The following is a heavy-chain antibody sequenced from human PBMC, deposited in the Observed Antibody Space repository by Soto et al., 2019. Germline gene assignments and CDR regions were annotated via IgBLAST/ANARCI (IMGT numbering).Heavy chain of an antibody. J-gene: IGHJ4*02. Sequence: GGSLRLSCAASGFTFSDYYMSWIRQAPGKGLEWVSYISSSSSYTNYADSVKGRFTISRDNAKNSLYLQMNSLRAEDTAVYYCARAISTPVADFDYWGQGTLVTVSS. CDR3: ARAISTPVADFDY. V-gene: IGHV3-11*06. CDR2: ISSSSSYT. CDR1: GFTFSDYY.